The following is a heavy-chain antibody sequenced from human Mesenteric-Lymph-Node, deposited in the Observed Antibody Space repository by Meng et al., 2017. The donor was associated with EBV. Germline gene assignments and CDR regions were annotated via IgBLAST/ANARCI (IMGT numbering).Heavy chain of an antibody. V-gene: IGHV3-33*08. Sequence: QGKVGGAGGGVGHIGTALDPPGASSCFTLSRKGLHWVRQAPGQGLEWVAAIWYDGSNKKYADTVKGRFTISRDNSKNTLYLQMNSLRAEDTAVYYCARGEYYYDSSHYYDYWGQGILVTVSS. D-gene: IGHD3-22*01. CDR3: ARGEYYYDSSHYYDY. J-gene: IGHJ4*02. CDR1: CFTLSRKG. CDR2: IWYDGSNK.